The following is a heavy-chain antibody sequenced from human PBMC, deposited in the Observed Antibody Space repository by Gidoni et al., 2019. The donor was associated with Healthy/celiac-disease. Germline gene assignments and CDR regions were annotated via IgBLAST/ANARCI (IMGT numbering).Heavy chain of an antibody. Sequence: EVQLVASGGGLVQPGRSLRLSCAASGFTFDDYAMHWVRQAPGKGLEWVSGISWNSGSIGYADSVKGRFTISRDNAKNSLYLQMNSLRAEDTALYYCAKDSSGWSAYFDYWGQGTLVTVSS. J-gene: IGHJ4*02. CDR1: GFTFDDYA. D-gene: IGHD6-19*01. CDR3: AKDSSGWSAYFDY. V-gene: IGHV3-9*01. CDR2: ISWNSGSI.